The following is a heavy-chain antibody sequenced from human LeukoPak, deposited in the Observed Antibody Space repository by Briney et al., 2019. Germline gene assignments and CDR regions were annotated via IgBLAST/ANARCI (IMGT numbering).Heavy chain of an antibody. CDR2: IYSGGST. CDR3: ARDISSGYYDAFDI. CDR1: GFTFSSYA. Sequence: GGSLRLSCAASGFTFSSYAMSWVRQAPGKGLEWVSIIYSGGSTYYADSVKGRFTISRDNSKNTLYLQMNSLRAEDTAVYYCARDISSGYYDAFDIWGQGTMVTVSS. D-gene: IGHD3-22*01. V-gene: IGHV3-66*01. J-gene: IGHJ3*02.